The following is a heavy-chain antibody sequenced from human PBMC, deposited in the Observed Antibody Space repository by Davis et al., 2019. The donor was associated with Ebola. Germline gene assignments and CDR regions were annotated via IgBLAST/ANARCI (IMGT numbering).Heavy chain of an antibody. J-gene: IGHJ6*02. CDR1: GYTFTSYG. D-gene: IGHD6-19*01. Sequence: ASVKVSCKASGYTFTSYGISWVRQAPGQGLEWMGWISAYNGNTNYAQKLQGRVTMTTDTSTSTAYMELRSLRSDDTAVYYCARVGGSGWWDYYYYYGMDVWGQGTTVTVSS. CDR3: ARVGGSGWWDYYYYYGMDV. V-gene: IGHV1-18*01. CDR2: ISAYNGNT.